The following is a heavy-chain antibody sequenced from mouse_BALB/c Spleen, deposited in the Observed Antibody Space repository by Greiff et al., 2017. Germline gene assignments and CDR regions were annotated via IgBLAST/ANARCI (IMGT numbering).Heavy chain of an antibody. CDR2: INPSSGYT. CDR3: ARFITTVVDDY. V-gene: IGHV1-4*01. D-gene: IGHD1-1*01. J-gene: IGHJ2*01. Sequence: QVQLKESGAELARPGASVKMSCKASGYTFTSYTMHWVKQRPGQGLEWIGYINPSSGYTNYNQKFKDKATLTADKSSSTAYMQLSSLTSEDSAVYYCARFITTVVDDYWGQGTTLTVSS. CDR1: GYTFTSYT.